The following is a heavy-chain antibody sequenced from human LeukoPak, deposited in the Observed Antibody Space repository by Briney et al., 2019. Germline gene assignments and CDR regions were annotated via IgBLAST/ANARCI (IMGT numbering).Heavy chain of an antibody. Sequence: GGSLRLSCAASGFTLSSYAMSWVRQAPGKGLEWVSAISGSGGSTYYADSVKGRFTISRDNSKNTLYLQMNSLRAEDTAVYYCAKAGYYDILTGYYNTPDYWGQGTLVTVSS. V-gene: IGHV3-23*01. CDR3: AKAGYYDILTGYYNTPDY. CDR2: ISGSGGST. J-gene: IGHJ4*02. D-gene: IGHD3-9*01. CDR1: GFTLSSYA.